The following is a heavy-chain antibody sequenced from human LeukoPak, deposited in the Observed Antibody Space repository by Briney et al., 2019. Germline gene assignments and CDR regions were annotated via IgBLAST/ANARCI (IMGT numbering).Heavy chain of an antibody. CDR2: INQDGTEK. V-gene: IGHV3-7*01. Sequence: GGSLRLSCAASGFTLSIYWMSWVRQAPGKGLEWVANINQDGTEKYYVDSVKGRFTISRDNAKNSLYLQMNSLRAEDTAVYFCARAASSGTVDYWGQGTLVTVSS. CDR1: GFTLSIYW. D-gene: IGHD6-13*01. CDR3: ARAASSGTVDY. J-gene: IGHJ4*02.